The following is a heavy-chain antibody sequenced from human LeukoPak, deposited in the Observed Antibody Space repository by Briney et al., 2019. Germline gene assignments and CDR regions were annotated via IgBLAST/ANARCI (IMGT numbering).Heavy chain of an antibody. J-gene: IGHJ4*02. Sequence: SETLSPTCAVSGGSSRSGDYFWSWIRQPPGKGLEWIGHIHYSGNTYYNPSLKSRVSISVDTSKNQFSLKLSSVTAADTAVYYCARENNDYGGKKAFDYWGQGTLVTVSS. CDR2: IHYSGNT. CDR1: GGSSRSGDYF. CDR3: ARENNDYGGKKAFDY. V-gene: IGHV4-30-4*01. D-gene: IGHD4-23*01.